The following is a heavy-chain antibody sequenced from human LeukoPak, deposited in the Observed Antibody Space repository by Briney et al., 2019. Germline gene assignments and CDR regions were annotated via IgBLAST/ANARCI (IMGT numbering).Heavy chain of an antibody. Sequence: PSETLSLTCAVYGGSLSGYYWSWIRQPPGKGLEWIGEINHSGSTNYNPSLKSRVTISVDTSKNQFSLKLSSVTAADTAVYYCARGPSPGDPSRFDYWGQGTLVTVSS. D-gene: IGHD3-10*01. CDR1: GGSLSGYY. V-gene: IGHV4-34*01. CDR2: INHSGST. J-gene: IGHJ4*02. CDR3: ARGPSPGDPSRFDY.